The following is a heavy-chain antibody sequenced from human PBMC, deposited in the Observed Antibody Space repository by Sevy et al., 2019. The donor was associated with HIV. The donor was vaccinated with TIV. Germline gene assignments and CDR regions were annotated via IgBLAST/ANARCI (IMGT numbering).Heavy chain of an antibody. J-gene: IGHJ4*02. V-gene: IGHV3-15*01. CDR3: TTEGLYCICDDCYSEGFDS. D-gene: IGHD2-15*01. CDR1: GFTFSNAW. CDR2: IKIQIAGGTT. Sequence: GESLKISCAASGFTFSNAWMSWVRQAPGKGLEWLGRIKIQIAGGTTDYFAPVKGRFTISRDDSRDMLYLQMNGLKIEETAVYYCTTEGLYCICDDCYSEGFDSWGQGTLVTVSS.